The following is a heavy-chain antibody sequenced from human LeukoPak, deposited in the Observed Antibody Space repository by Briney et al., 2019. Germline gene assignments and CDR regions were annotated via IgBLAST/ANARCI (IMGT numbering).Heavy chain of an antibody. J-gene: IGHJ6*02. V-gene: IGHV1-18*01. CDR1: GYTFTSYG. Sequence: ASVKVSCKASGYTFTSYGISWVRQAPGEGIEWMGWISAYNGNTNYAQKLQGRVTMTTDTSTSTAYMELRSLRSDDTAVYYCARGYSSSYYYYGMDVWGQGTTVTVSS. CDR3: ARGYSSSYYYYGMDV. D-gene: IGHD6-13*01. CDR2: ISAYNGNT.